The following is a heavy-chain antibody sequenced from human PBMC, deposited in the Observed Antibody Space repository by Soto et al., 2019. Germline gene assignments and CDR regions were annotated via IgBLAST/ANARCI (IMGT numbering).Heavy chain of an antibody. J-gene: IGHJ4*02. CDR1: GFSFSTYW. Sequence: EVQLVESGGGLVQPGGSLRLSCAASGFSFSTYWMSWVRQAPGKGLEWVANINKDGSQKYYVDSVKGRFTISRDNARNSMFLQMNSLRVEDTAIYYCARAVSPLLDYWGQGTLVTVAS. CDR3: ARAVSPLLDY. V-gene: IGHV3-7*01. CDR2: INKDGSQK.